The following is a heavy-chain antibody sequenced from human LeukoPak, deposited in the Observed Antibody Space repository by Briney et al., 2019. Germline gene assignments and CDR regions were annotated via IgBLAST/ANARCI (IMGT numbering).Heavy chain of an antibody. V-gene: IGHV3-74*01. D-gene: IGHD1-26*01. CDR3: VRDNRSYNFDY. CDR2: IKSDGSST. Sequence: GGSLRLSCAASGVTFSRYWMNWVRQAPGKRLVWVSCIKSDGSSTSIADSAKGRFTISRDNAKNTVYLQMNSLRAEDTAVYYCVRDNRSYNFDYWGQGTLVTVSS. J-gene: IGHJ4*02. CDR1: GVTFSRYW.